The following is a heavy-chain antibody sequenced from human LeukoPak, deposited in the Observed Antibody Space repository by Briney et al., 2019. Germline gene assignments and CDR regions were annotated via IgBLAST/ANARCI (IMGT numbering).Heavy chain of an antibody. CDR3: ARDGTYTDYDPDFDI. Sequence: GGSLRLSCAASGFTFSSFWMSWVRQAPGKGLEWVANIKQDGSEKYYVDSVKGRFTISRDNAKNSLYLQMNSLRAEDTAVFYCARDGTYTDYDPDFDIWGQGTLVTVSS. CDR2: IKQDGSEK. J-gene: IGHJ4*02. D-gene: IGHD5-12*01. CDR1: GFTFSSFW. V-gene: IGHV3-7*04.